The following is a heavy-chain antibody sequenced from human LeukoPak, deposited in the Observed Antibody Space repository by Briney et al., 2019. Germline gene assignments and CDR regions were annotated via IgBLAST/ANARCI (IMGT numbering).Heavy chain of an antibody. D-gene: IGHD2-15*01. CDR1: GGSISSYY. CDR3: AREHCSGGSCHEDY. CDR2: IYYSGST. V-gene: IGHV4-59*01. J-gene: IGHJ4*02. Sequence: PSETLSLTCTVSGGSISSYYWSWIRQPPGKGLEWIGYIYYSGSTNYNPSLKSRVTISVDTSKNQFSLKLSSVTAADTAVYYCAREHCSGGSCHEDYWGQGTLVTVSS.